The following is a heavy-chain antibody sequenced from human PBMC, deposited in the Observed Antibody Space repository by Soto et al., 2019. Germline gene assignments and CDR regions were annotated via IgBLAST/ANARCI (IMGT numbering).Heavy chain of an antibody. CDR3: ARDPPRGRQSRYYYYGMDV. J-gene: IGHJ6*02. V-gene: IGHV3-33*01. CDR1: GFTFSSYG. Sequence: GGSLRLSCAASGFTFSSYGMHWVRQAPGKGLEWVAVIWYDGSNKYYADSVKGRFTISRDNSKNTLYLQMNSLRAEDTAVYYCARDPPRGRQSRYYYYGMDVWAQGT. CDR2: IWYDGSNK. D-gene: IGHD3-10*01.